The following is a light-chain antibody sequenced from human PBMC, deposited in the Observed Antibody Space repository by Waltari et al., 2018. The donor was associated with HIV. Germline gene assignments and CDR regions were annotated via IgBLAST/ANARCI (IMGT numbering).Light chain of an antibody. CDR1: QRELYGPNGNTY. V-gene: IGKV4-1*01. CDR3: HQYYSEPFS. Sequence: DIVLTQSPDSLALPLGERATIKCKSSQRELYGPNGNTYLAWYQQKPGQLPKLLISWASTREYGVPDRFTGSGSGTDFTLTIARLQAEDVAVYYCHQYYSEPFSFGGGTKLEIK. CDR2: WAS. J-gene: IGKJ4*01.